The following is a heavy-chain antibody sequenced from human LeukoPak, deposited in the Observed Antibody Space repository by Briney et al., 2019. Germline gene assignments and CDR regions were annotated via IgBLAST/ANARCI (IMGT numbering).Heavy chain of an antibody. CDR3: ARGYCSGGSCYFSAVGTHDWFDP. V-gene: IGHV4-59*08. CDR2: IYYSGST. CDR1: GGSISSYY. Sequence: SETLSLTCTVSGGSISSYYWSWIRQPPGKGLEWIGYIYYSGSTNYNPSLKSRVTISVDTSKNQFSLKLSSVTAADTAVYYCARGYCSGGSCYFSAVGTHDWFDPWGQGTLVTVSS. D-gene: IGHD2-15*01. J-gene: IGHJ5*02.